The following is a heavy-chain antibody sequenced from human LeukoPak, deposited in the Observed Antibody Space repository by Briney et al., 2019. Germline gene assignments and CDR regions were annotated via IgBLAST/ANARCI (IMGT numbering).Heavy chain of an antibody. CDR2: IYYSGNT. D-gene: IGHD3-10*01. CDR1: GVSISSGGYY. J-gene: IGHJ4*02. Sequence: SQTLSLTCTVSGVSISSGGYYWSGLRQHRGKGLEGSGYIYYSGNTYYHPSLKSRVTISVDTYKKQFSLKLSSVTAGGTAGYYWGGGGITMVRGVIKEDVYWGQGTLVTVSS. V-gene: IGHV4-31*03. CDR3: GGGGITMVRGVIKEDVY.